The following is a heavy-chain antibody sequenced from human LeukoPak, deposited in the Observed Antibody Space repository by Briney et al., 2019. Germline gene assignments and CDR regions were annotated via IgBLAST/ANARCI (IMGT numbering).Heavy chain of an antibody. J-gene: IGHJ3*02. D-gene: IGHD3-22*01. CDR3: AKGTPDYYDSSGYYYKPYAFDI. V-gene: IGHV3-9*01. CDR2: ISWNSGSI. CDR1: GFTFDDYA. Sequence: PGGSLRLSCAASGFTFDDYAMHWVRQAPGKGLEWVSGISWNSGSIGYADSVKGRFTISRDNAKNSLYLQMNSLRAEDTALYYCAKGTPDYYDSSGYYYKPYAFDIWGQGTMVTVSS.